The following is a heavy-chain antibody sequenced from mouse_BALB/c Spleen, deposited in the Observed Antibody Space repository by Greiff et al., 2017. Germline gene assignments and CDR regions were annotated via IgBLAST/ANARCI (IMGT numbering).Heavy chain of an antibody. D-gene: IGHD2-3*01. V-gene: IGHV7-3*02. J-gene: IGHJ2*01. CDR3: ARDSGRWGYFDY. CDR1: GFTFTDYY. Sequence: DVKLVESGGGLVQPGGSLRLSCATSGFTFTDYYMSWVRQPPGKALEWLGFIRNKANGYTTEYSASVKGRFTISRDNSQSILYLQMNTLRAEDSATYYCARDSGRWGYFDYWGQGTTLTVSS. CDR2: IRNKANGYTT.